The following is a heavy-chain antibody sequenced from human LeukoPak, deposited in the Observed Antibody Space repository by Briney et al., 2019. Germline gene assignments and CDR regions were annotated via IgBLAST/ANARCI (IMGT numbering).Heavy chain of an antibody. D-gene: IGHD2-2*02. V-gene: IGHV3-73*01. Sequence: GGSLRLSCAASGFTFSGSAMHWLRQASGKGLEWVGRIRSKANSYATAYAASVKGRFTISRDDSKNTAYLQMNSLKTDDTAVYDCTRPLVSAAIGLFDPWVQGTLVTVSS. CDR3: TRPLVSAAIGLFDP. CDR2: IRSKANSYAT. CDR1: GFTFSGSA. J-gene: IGHJ5*02.